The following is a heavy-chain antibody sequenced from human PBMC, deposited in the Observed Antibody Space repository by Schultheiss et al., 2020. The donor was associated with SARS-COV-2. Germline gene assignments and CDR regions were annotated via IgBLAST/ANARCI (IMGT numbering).Heavy chain of an antibody. D-gene: IGHD2-2*01. CDR2: ISYDGSNK. J-gene: IGHJ4*02. Sequence: GGSLRLSCAASGFTFSRHGMHWVRQAPGKGLEWVAVISYDGSNKYYADSVKGRFTISRDNSKNTLYLQMNSLETEDTAVYYCTRPYPATVSEFDYWGQGTLVTVSS. CDR3: TRPYPATVSEFDY. V-gene: IGHV3-33*05. CDR1: GFTFSRHG.